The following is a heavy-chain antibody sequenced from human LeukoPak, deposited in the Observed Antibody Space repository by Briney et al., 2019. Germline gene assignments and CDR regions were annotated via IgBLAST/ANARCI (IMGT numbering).Heavy chain of an antibody. CDR2: ISGSGSYT. D-gene: IGHD3-22*01. CDR3: AKRRYDSSGHFDS. Sequence: GGSLRLSCVASGFTFSSYWMSWVRQAPGKGLEWVSAISGSGSYTDYADSVKGRFTISKDNSKNTLYMRMSSLRAEDTAVYYCAKRRYDSSGHFDSWGQGALVTVSS. J-gene: IGHJ4*02. CDR1: GFTFSSYW. V-gene: IGHV3-23*01.